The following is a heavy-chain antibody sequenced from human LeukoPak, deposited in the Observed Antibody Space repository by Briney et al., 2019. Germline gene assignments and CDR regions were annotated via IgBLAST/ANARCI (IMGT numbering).Heavy chain of an antibody. J-gene: IGHJ4*02. D-gene: IGHD4/OR15-4a*01. Sequence: GGSLRLSCAASGFTVSSNYFSWVRQAPGKGLEWVSLIYTSGSTYYADSVKGRFTISRDNSKNTLYLQMNSLRAEDTAVYYCVGTPDGANAGAPDYWGQGTLVTVSS. CDR3: VGTPDGANAGAPDY. CDR2: IYTSGST. CDR1: GFTVSSNY. V-gene: IGHV3-53*01.